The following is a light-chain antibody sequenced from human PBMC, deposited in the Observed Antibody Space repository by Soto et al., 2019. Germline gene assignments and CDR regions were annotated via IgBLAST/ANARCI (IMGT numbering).Light chain of an antibody. CDR1: SSDVGGYNY. Sequence: QSVLTQPRSVSGSPGQSVTISCTGTSSDVGGYNYVSWYQQHPGKAPKLMIYDVSKRPSGVPDRFSGSKSGNTASLTISGLQAEDEADYYCCSYAGSYLQWVFGGGTKVTVL. J-gene: IGLJ3*02. CDR2: DVS. V-gene: IGLV2-11*01. CDR3: CSYAGSYLQWV.